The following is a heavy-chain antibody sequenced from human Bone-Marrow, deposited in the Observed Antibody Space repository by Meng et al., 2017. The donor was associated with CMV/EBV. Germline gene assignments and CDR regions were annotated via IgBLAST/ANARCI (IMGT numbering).Heavy chain of an antibody. CDR1: GFTFSSYW. D-gene: IGHD3-22*01. Sequence: GESLKISGAASGFTFSSYWMHWVRQAPGKGLEWVAFIRYDGSNKYYADPVKGRFTIPRDNSKNTLYLQMNSLRAEDTAVYYCAKDLQYYYDSSGTQDFDYWGQGTLVTVSS. J-gene: IGHJ4*02. CDR2: IRYDGSNK. CDR3: AKDLQYYYDSSGTQDFDY. V-gene: IGHV3-30*02.